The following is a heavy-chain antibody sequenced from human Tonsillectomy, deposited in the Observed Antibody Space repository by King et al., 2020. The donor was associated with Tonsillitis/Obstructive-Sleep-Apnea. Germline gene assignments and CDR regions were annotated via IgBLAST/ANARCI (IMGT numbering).Heavy chain of an antibody. Sequence: QVQLQESGPGLVKPPETLSLTCTVSGDSISRYYWGWIRQPPGQGLEWIGYMYSRGSTNYNPSLKSRVTILADTSKNQFALHLSSVTAADTAVYYCARRRVPTATRRGFFDFWGQGTLVTVSS. V-gene: IGHV4-59*12. J-gene: IGHJ4*02. CDR3: ARRRVPTATRRGFFDF. CDR2: MYSRGST. CDR1: GDSISRYY. D-gene: IGHD4-17*01.